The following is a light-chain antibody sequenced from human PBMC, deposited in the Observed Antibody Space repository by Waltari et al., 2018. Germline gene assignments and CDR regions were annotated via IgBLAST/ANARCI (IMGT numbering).Light chain of an antibody. V-gene: IGKV3-11*01. CDR2: DAS. CDR3: QQRSNWPKYT. J-gene: IGKJ2*01. CDR1: QSVSSY. Sequence: IVLTQSPATLSLSPGARSTPSCRASQSVSSYLAWYQQKPGQAPRLLIYDASNRATGIPARFSGSGSGTDVTLTISSLEPEDFAVYYCQQRSNWPKYTFGQGTKLEIK.